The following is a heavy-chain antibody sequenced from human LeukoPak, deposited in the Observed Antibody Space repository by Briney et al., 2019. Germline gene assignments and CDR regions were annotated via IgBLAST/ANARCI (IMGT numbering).Heavy chain of an antibody. CDR3: ARGPLGTVVVPAAIPVRWFDP. Sequence: GASVKVSCKASGYTFTSYAMNWVRQAPGQGLEWMGWINTNTGNPTYAQGFTGRFVFSLDTSVSTAYLQISSLKAEDTAVYYCARGPLGTVVVPAAIPVRWFDPWGQGTLVTVSS. CDR1: GYTFTSYA. D-gene: IGHD2-2*01. J-gene: IGHJ5*02. V-gene: IGHV7-4-1*02. CDR2: INTNTGNP.